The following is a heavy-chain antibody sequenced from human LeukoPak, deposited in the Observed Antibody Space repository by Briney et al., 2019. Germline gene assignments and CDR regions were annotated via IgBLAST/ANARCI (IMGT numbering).Heavy chain of an antibody. D-gene: IGHD2-15*01. Sequence: GASVKVSCKASGYTFTGCYMHWVRQAPGQGLEWMGWINPNSGGTNYAQKFQGWVTMTRDTSISTAYMELSRLRSDDTAVYYCARLAGYCSGGSCETADYWGQGTLVTVSS. CDR3: ARLAGYCSGGSCETADY. J-gene: IGHJ4*02. CDR1: GYTFTGCY. CDR2: INPNSGGT. V-gene: IGHV1-2*04.